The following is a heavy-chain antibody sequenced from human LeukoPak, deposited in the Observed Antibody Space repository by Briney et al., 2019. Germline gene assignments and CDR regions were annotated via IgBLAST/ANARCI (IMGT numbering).Heavy chain of an antibody. Sequence: SETLFLTCAVYGGSFSGYYWSWIRQPPGKGLEWIGEINHSGSTNYNPSLKSRVTISVDTSKNQFSLKLSSVTAADTAVYYCARAPPRAGQSYYYYGMDVWGQGTTVTVSS. CDR3: ARAPPRAGQSYYYYGMDV. V-gene: IGHV4-34*01. CDR2: INHSGST. J-gene: IGHJ6*02. CDR1: GGSFSGYY. D-gene: IGHD6-19*01.